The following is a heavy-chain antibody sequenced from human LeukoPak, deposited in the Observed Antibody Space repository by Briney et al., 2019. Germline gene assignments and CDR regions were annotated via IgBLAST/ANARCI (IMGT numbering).Heavy chain of an antibody. CDR2: ISYDGSNK. V-gene: IGHV3-30*18. CDR1: GFTFSSYG. D-gene: IGHD6-19*01. Sequence: GGSLRLSCAASGFTFSSYGMHWVRQAPGKVLEWVAVISYDGSNKYYADSVKGRLTISRDNSKNTLYLQMNSLRAEDTAVYYCAKPLLRQWLVSYYYYGMDVWGQGTTVTVSS. J-gene: IGHJ6*02. CDR3: AKPLLRQWLVSYYYYGMDV.